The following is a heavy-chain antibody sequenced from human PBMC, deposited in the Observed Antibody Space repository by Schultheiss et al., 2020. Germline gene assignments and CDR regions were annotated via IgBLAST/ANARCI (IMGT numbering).Heavy chain of an antibody. D-gene: IGHD4-11*01. CDR3: AREGYSKGGYYYYYMDV. CDR1: GGSITRGDYF. CDR2: IYSTGST. J-gene: IGHJ6*03. V-gene: IGHV4-30-4*01. Sequence: SQTLSLTCTVSGGSITRGDYFWSWVRQPPGKGLEWIGNIYSTGSTHYNPSLKSRVTISVDTSKNQFSLKLSSVTAADTAVYYCAREGYSKGGYYYYYMDVWGKGTTVTVSS.